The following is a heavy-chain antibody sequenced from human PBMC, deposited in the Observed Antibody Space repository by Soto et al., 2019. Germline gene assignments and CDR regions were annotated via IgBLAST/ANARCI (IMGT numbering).Heavy chain of an antibody. J-gene: IGHJ4*02. CDR3: ARDRYVGKIGFGESIPIDY. D-gene: IGHD3-10*01. Sequence: QVPLVQSGAEVKKPGASVKVSCKASGYTFTSYGISWVRQAPGQGLEWMGWISAYNGNTNYAQKLQGRVTMTTDTSTSTAYMELRSLRSDDTAVYYCARDRYVGKIGFGESIPIDYWGQGTLLTVSS. CDR2: ISAYNGNT. V-gene: IGHV1-18*01. CDR1: GYTFTSYG.